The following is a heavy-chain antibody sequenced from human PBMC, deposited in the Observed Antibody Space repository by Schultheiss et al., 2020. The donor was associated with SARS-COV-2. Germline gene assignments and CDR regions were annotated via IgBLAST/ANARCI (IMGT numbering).Heavy chain of an antibody. D-gene: IGHD6-13*01. CDR2: INHSGST. J-gene: IGHJ6*02. CDR3: ARDSGWYGHGMDV. Sequence: SETLSLTCTVSGGSTSSYYWSWIRQPPGKGLEWIGEINHSGSTNYNPSLKSRVTISVDTSKNQFSLKLSSVTAADTAVYYCARDSGWYGHGMDVWGQGTTVTVSS. V-gene: IGHV4-34*01. CDR1: GGSTSSYY.